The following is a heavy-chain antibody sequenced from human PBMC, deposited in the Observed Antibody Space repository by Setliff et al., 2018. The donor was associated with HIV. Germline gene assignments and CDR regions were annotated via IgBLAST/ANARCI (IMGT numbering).Heavy chain of an antibody. CDR1: GFSFSDYY. CDR2: ISGSGSSM. CDR3: AREPNPDYYYFYMDV. J-gene: IGHJ6*03. V-gene: IGHV3-11*04. Sequence: GGSLRLSCAASGFSFSDYYMSWVRQAPGKGPEWVSYISGSGSSMHFADSVKGRFTISRDNGKNSLYLEMSSLRADDTAVYYCAREPNPDYYYFYMDVWGKGTTVTVSS.